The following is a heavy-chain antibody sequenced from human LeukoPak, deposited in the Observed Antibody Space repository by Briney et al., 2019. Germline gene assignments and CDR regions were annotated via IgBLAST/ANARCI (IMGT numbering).Heavy chain of an antibody. D-gene: IGHD3-22*01. CDR2: ISWDGATT. CDR1: GFTFDDYT. CDR3: AKGPYYHDSSEYLDY. J-gene: IGHJ4*02. Sequence: GGSLRLSCAASGFTFDDYTRHWVRQAPGKGLGWGSLISWDGATTFYADSVKGRFTISRDNRRKSLYLQMNSLRTEDTALYYCAKGPYYHDSSEYLDYWGQGTLVTVSS. V-gene: IGHV3-43*01.